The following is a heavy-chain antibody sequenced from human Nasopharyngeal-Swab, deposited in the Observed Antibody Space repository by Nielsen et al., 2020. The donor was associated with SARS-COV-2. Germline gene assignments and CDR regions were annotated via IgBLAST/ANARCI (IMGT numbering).Heavy chain of an antibody. Sequence: SETLSLTCTVSGGSISSTSYYWAWIRQPPGKGLEWIGSIFETGSSYYNPSLKSRVTISVDASNKQFSLKLSSVTAADTAVYYCARFRFQYSSSFDFWSQGILVTVSS. CDR3: ARFRFQYSSSFDF. CDR1: GGSISSTSYY. CDR2: IFETGSS. J-gene: IGHJ5*01. D-gene: IGHD6-6*01. V-gene: IGHV4-39*01.